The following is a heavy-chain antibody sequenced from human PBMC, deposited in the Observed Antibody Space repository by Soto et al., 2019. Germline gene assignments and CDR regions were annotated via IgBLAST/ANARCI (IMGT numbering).Heavy chain of an antibody. CDR1: GDSYSISTYS. D-gene: IGHD6-19*01. CDR3: AGMPYTSGLRFDP. Sequence: PLSLTCNISGDSYSISTYSWSWIRQPPGKALQWIGFIYQSGVTSYNPSLASRVSISLDRSNNQCSLKLKSVTAADTAVYFCAGMPYTSGLRFDPWGPGTLVTVSS. J-gene: IGHJ5*02. V-gene: IGHV4-30-2*01. CDR2: IYQSGVT.